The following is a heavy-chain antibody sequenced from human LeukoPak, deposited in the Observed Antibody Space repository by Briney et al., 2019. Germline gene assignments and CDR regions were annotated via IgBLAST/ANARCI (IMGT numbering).Heavy chain of an antibody. D-gene: IGHD1-1*01. V-gene: IGHV3-21*01. CDR1: GFTFSSYS. CDR2: ISSSSYI. CDR3: VRDVEL. J-gene: IGHJ4*02. Sequence: GGSLRLSCAASGFTFSSYSMNWVRQAPGKGLEWVSSISSSSYIYYADSVKGRFTISRDNAKNSVFLEMSSLRVEDTAVYYCVRDVELWGQGTLVTVSS.